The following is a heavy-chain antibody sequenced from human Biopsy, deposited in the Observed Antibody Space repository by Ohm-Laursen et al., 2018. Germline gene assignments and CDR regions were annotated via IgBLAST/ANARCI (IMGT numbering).Heavy chain of an antibody. J-gene: IGHJ4*02. CDR3: AADINVWNVNY. CDR2: FAPENGKT. CDR1: GHTLNELS. D-gene: IGHD1-1*01. V-gene: IGHV1-24*01. Sequence: SVKVSCKFSGHTLNELSMHWVRQVPGKGLEWMGGFAPENGKTIYAQKFQGRVTMTEDTSTDTAYMELSSLRSEDTAVYYCAADINVWNVNYWGQGTQVTVSS.